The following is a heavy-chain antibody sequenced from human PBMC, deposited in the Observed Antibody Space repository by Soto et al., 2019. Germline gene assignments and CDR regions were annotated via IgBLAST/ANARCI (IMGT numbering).Heavy chain of an antibody. V-gene: IGHV2-70*01. CDR2: IDWDDDK. Sequence: SGPKLVNPTQTLTLTCTFSVFSLSTSEMCVSWIRQPPGKALEWLALIDWDDDKYYSTSLKTRLTISKDTSKNQVVLTMTNMGPVDTATYYCARSMATSSYYYYGMDVWGQGTTVTVSS. CDR1: VFSLSTSEMC. J-gene: IGHJ6*02. D-gene: IGHD2-2*01. CDR3: ARSMATSSYYYYGMDV.